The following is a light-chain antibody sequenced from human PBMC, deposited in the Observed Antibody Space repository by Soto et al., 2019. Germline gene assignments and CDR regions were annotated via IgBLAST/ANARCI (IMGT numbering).Light chain of an antibody. V-gene: IGLV1-44*01. CDR2: SNN. J-gene: IGLJ2*01. CDR1: RSNIGSNT. CDR3: AAWDDSLKAVV. Sequence: QLVLTKPPSASGTHGQRVPISCSGSRSNIGSNTVNWYQQLPGTAPKLLIYSNNQRPSGVPDRCSGSKSGTSASLAISGLQSEDEADYYCAAWDDSLKAVVFGGGTKVTVL.